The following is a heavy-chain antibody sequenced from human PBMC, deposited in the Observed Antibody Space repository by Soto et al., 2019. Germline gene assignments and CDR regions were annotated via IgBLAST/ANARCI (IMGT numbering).Heavy chain of an antibody. CDR3: AKDTQSYYYGSGSSYFDY. CDR1: GFTFDDYA. D-gene: IGHD3-10*01. Sequence: GGSLRLSCAASGFTFDDYAMHWVRQAPGKGLEWVSGISWNSGSIGYADSVKGRFTISRDNAKNSLYLQMNSLRAEDTALYYCAKDTQSYYYGSGSSYFDYWGQGTLVTVSS. J-gene: IGHJ4*02. CDR2: ISWNSGSI. V-gene: IGHV3-9*01.